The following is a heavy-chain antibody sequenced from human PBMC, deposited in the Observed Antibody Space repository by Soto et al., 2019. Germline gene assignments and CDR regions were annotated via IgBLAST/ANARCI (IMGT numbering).Heavy chain of an antibody. V-gene: IGHV3-64*02. CDR2: ISSNGGST. J-gene: IGHJ4*02. Sequence: GSLRLSCAASGFTFSSYAMHWVRQAPGKGLEYVSAISSNGGSTYYADSVKGRFTISRDNSKNTLYLQMGSLRAEDMAVYYCARGQTGGPFDYWGQGTLVTVSS. D-gene: IGHD7-27*01. CDR1: GFTFSSYA. CDR3: ARGQTGGPFDY.